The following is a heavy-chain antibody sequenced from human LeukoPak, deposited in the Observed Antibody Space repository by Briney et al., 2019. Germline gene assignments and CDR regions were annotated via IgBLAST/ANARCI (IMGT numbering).Heavy chain of an antibody. CDR1: GYTFTGYY. CDR3: AGSRDGYNFDY. V-gene: IGHV1-18*04. J-gene: IGHJ4*02. Sequence: ASVKVSCKASGYTFTGYYMHWVRQAPGQGLEWMGWISAYNGNTNYAQKLRGRVTMTTDTSTSTAYMELRSLRSDDTAVYYCAGSRDGYNFDYWGQGTLVTVSS. CDR2: ISAYNGNT. D-gene: IGHD5-24*01.